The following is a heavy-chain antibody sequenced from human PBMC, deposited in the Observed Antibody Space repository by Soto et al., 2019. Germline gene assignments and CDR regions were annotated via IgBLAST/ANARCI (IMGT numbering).Heavy chain of an antibody. Sequence: GASVKVSCKASGYTFAGYYMHWVRQAPGQGLEWMGWINPNSGGTNYAQKFQGWVTMTRDTSISTAYMELSRLRSDDTAVYYCARDPYVLRYPLYYFDYWGQGTLVTVSS. CDR2: INPNSGGT. V-gene: IGHV1-2*04. CDR1: GYTFAGYY. CDR3: ARDPYVLRYPLYYFDY. D-gene: IGHD3-9*01. J-gene: IGHJ4*02.